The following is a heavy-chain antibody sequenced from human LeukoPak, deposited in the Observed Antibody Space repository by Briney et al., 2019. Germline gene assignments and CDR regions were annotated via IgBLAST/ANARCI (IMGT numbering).Heavy chain of an antibody. V-gene: IGHV5-51*01. CDR2: IFPGDYDT. CDR1: GYTFTNNW. Sequence: GESLRISCKASGYTFTNNWIGWVRQMSGKGLEWMGRIFPGDYDTRYSPSFQGQVTITADRSINTVYLQWNSLRASDSAIYYCVKSWCRGILVCPDYWGQGTMVTVSS. J-gene: IGHJ4*02. D-gene: IGHD4/OR15-4a*01. CDR3: VKSWCRGILVCPDY.